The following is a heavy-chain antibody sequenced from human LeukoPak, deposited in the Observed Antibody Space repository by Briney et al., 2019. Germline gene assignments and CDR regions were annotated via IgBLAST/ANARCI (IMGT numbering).Heavy chain of an antibody. CDR2: IYYSGST. V-gene: IGHV4-39*07. D-gene: IGHD3-3*01. Sequence: SETLSLTCTVSGGSISSSSYYWGWIRQPPGKGLEWIGSIYYSGSTYYNPSLKSRVTISVDTSKNQFSLKLSSVTAADTAVYYCARDDLAFWSGHTTNQPWGQGTLVTVSS. CDR3: ARDDLAFWSGHTTNQP. J-gene: IGHJ4*02. CDR1: GGSISSSSYY.